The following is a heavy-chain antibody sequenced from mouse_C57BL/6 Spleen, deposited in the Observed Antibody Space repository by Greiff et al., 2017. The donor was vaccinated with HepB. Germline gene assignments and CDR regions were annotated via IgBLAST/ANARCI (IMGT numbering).Heavy chain of an antibody. V-gene: IGHV5-6*01. CDR3: ARDYYGSSLDY. D-gene: IGHD1-1*01. J-gene: IGHJ2*01. Sequence: DVQLVESGGDLVKPGGSLKLSCAASGFTFSSYGMSWVRQTPDKRLEWVATISSGGSYTYYPDSVKGRFTISRDNAKNTLYLQMTSLRSEDTAMYYCARDYYGSSLDYWGQGTTLTVSS. CDR1: GFTFSSYG. CDR2: ISSGGSYT.